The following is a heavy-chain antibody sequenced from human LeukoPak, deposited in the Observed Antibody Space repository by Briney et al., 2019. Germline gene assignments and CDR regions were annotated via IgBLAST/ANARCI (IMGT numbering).Heavy chain of an antibody. D-gene: IGHD3-10*01. CDR1: GFTFDDYA. CDR3: AKDMRGSGSLGAPLFDY. Sequence: GGSLRLSCAASGFTFDDYAMHWVRQAPGKGLEWVSGISWNSGSIGYADSVKGRFTISRDNAKNSLYLQMNSLRAEDTALYYCAKDMRGSGSLGAPLFDYWGQGTLVTVSS. J-gene: IGHJ4*02. CDR2: ISWNSGSI. V-gene: IGHV3-9*01.